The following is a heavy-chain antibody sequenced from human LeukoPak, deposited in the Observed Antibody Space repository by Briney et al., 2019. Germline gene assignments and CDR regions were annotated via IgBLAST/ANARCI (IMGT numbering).Heavy chain of an antibody. CDR3: ARGDTYYDILSENWFDP. CDR1: GFTFSSYA. Sequence: GRSLRLSCAASGFTFSSYAMHWVRQAPGKGLEWVAVISYDGSNKYYADSVKGRFTISRDNSKNTLYLQMNSLRAEDTAVYYCARGDTYYDILSENWFDPWGQEPWSPSPQ. CDR2: ISYDGSNK. J-gene: IGHJ5*02. V-gene: IGHV3-30*01. D-gene: IGHD3-9*01.